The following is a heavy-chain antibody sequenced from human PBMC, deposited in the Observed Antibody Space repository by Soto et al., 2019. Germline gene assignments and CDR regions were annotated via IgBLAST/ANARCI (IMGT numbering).Heavy chain of an antibody. V-gene: IGHV4-59*01. CDR3: ARDQEYSSSPDAFDI. Sequence: PSETLSLTCTVSGCSISSYYWSWIRPPPKKGLEWNGYIYYSGSTNYNPSLKSRVTISVDTSKNQFSLKPSSVTAAYTAVYYCARDQEYSSSPDAFDIWGQGTMVTVSS. J-gene: IGHJ3*02. D-gene: IGHD6-6*01. CDR1: GCSISSYY. CDR2: IYYSGST.